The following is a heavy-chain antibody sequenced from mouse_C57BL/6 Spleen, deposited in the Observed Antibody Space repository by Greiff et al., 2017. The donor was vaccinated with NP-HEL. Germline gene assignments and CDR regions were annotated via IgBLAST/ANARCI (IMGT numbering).Heavy chain of an antibody. CDR3: ATDYNGSSYGFAY. V-gene: IGHV1-74*01. Sequence: VQLQQPGAELVKPGASVKVSCKASGYTFTSYWMHWVKQRPGQGLEWIGRIHPSDSDTNYNQKFKGKATLTADKSSSTAYMQLSSLTSEDSAVYYCATDYNGSSYGFAYWGQGTLVTVSA. D-gene: IGHD1-1*01. J-gene: IGHJ3*01. CDR2: IHPSDSDT. CDR1: GYTFTSYW.